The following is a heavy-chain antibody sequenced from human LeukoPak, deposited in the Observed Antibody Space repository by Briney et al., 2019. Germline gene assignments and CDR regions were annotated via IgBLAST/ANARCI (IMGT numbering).Heavy chain of an antibody. V-gene: IGHV3-30*02. D-gene: IGHD5-24*01. Sequence: AVYLCCYGAAAAFTFSSLGMHRDRQAQGNGLEWVAVVRYDGSVKFYADSVKGRFTIARDNSKNTLYLQMNSLRAEDTALYYCAKTGGRDGYGFDSWGQGTLVTVSP. CDR1: AFTFSSLG. CDR3: AKTGGRDGYGFDS. J-gene: IGHJ4*02. CDR2: VRYDGSVK.